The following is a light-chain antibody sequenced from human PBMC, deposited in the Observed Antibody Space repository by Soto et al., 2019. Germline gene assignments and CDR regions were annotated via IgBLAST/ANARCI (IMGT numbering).Light chain of an antibody. V-gene: IGKV3-20*01. CDR1: QSVSSSY. Sequence: EIVLTQSPGTLSLSPGYRSSLAFRASQSVSSSYLAWYQQKPGQAPRLLIYGASSRATGIPDRFSGSGSGTDFTLTISRLEAEDFAVYYCQQYGTSPITFGQGTRLEL. CDR2: GAS. J-gene: IGKJ5*01. CDR3: QQYGTSPIT.